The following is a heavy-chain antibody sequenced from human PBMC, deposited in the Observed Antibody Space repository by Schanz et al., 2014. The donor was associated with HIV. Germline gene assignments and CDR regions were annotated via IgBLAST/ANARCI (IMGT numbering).Heavy chain of an antibody. D-gene: IGHD3-10*01. CDR2: ISSTSTYR. Sequence: MQLVESGGAVVRPGGSLRLSCAASGFTFRDSVVSWVRQAPGKGLEWIASISSTSTYRFYAGSVKGRFTISRDNSEDTLYLQMNSLGVDDSAIYYCVKRGSEAYSNTWFADSWGQGTLVTVSS. CDR3: VKRGSEAYSNTWFADS. CDR1: GFTFRDSV. J-gene: IGHJ4*02. V-gene: IGHV3-23*04.